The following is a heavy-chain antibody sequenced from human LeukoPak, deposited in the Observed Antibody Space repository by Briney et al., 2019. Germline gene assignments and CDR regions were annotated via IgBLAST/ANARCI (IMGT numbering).Heavy chain of an antibody. J-gene: IGHJ4*02. Sequence: GGSLRLSCSVSGFTFGDYAMTWVRQAPGKGLEWLGMIRTKAHGGTTEYAASVKGRFIFSRDDSKSIAYLQMNSLKTEDTAVYHCTRGDWNDDNWCQGTLVTVSS. CDR1: GFTFGDYA. CDR2: IRTKAHGGTT. CDR3: TRGDWNDDN. V-gene: IGHV3-49*04. D-gene: IGHD1-1*01.